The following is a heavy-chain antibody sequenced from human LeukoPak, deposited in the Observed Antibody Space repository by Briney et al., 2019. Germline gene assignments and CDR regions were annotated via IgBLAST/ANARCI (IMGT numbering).Heavy chain of an antibody. D-gene: IGHD3-9*01. CDR3: ARGVLTYYDILTGYYAD. Sequence: SETLSLTCTVSGGSISSYYWNWIRQPPGKGLEWIGYIYYSGSTNYNPSLKSRVTISVDTSKNQFSLKLSSVTAADTAVYYCARGVLTYYDILTGYYADWGQGTLVTVSS. CDR2: IYYSGST. J-gene: IGHJ4*02. CDR1: GGSISSYY. V-gene: IGHV4-59*01.